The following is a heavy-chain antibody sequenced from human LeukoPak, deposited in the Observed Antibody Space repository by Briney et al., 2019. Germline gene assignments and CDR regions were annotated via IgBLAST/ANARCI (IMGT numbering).Heavy chain of an antibody. V-gene: IGHV3-7*03. CDR1: GFTFSRYW. Sequence: PGGSLRFSCAASGFTFSRYWMSWVRQAPGKGLEWVANIKQDGREQYYVDSLKGRFTISRDNAKNSLYLQMNSLTAEDTAVYYCASNIMGYQLLVFDYWGQGTLVTVSS. CDR3: ASNIMGYQLLVFDY. D-gene: IGHD2-2*01. CDR2: IKQDGREQ. J-gene: IGHJ4*02.